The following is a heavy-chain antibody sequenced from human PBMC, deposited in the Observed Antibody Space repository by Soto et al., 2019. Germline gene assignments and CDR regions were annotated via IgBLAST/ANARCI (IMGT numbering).Heavy chain of an antibody. V-gene: IGHV1-18*04. CDR1: GYTFTSYG. CDR3: ARENDILTGYASFDP. D-gene: IGHD3-9*01. CDR2: ISAYNGNT. Sequence: GASVKVSCKASGYTFTSYGISWVRQAPGQGLEWMGWISAYNGNTNYAQKLQGRVTMTTDTSTSTAYMELRSLRSDDTAVYYCARENDILTGYASFDPWGQGTLVTAPQ. J-gene: IGHJ5*02.